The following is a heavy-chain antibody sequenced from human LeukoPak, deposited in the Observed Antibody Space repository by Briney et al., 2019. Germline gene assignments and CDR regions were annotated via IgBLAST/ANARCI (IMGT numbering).Heavy chain of an antibody. J-gene: IGHJ4*02. V-gene: IGHV3-66*01. Sequence: GALSLSRAASGITVPSNQLSWVRPAPGKELEWDSVIYSGGSTYYADSVKGRFTISRDNSKNTLYLQMDSLRTEDSAVYFCAKLYDYGYINWGQGTLVTVSS. CDR3: AKLYDYGYIN. CDR2: IYSGGST. CDR1: GITVPSNQ. D-gene: IGHD3-10*01.